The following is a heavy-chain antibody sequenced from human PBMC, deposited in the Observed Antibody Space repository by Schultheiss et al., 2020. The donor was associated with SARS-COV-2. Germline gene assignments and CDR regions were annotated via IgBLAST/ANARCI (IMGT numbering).Heavy chain of an antibody. D-gene: IGHD6-25*01. CDR1: GFTVSSNY. CDR2: IYSGGST. V-gene: IGHV3-66*01. J-gene: IGHJ6*02. Sequence: GGSLRLSCAASGFTVSSNYMSWVRQAPGKGLEWVSVIYSGGSTYYADSVKGRFTISRDNAKNSLYLQMNSLRAEDTAVYYCARAGAARHYYGMDVWGQGTTVTVSS. CDR3: ARAGAARHYYGMDV.